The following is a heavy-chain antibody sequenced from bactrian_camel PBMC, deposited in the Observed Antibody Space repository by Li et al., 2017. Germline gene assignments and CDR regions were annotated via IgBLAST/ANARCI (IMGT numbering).Heavy chain of an antibody. J-gene: IGHJ4*01. Sequence: HVQLVESGGGSVQAGGSLRLSCIISGYTHSSDCMGWFRQAPGKEREWVAAIDSDGITNYADSVKGRFTISNDNAKDTLYLQMNSLKPDDTAVYYCAATGQMLSVAGCRTQGTQVTVS. D-gene: IGHD1*01. CDR1: GYTHSSDC. CDR2: IDSDGIT. V-gene: IGHV3S53*01.